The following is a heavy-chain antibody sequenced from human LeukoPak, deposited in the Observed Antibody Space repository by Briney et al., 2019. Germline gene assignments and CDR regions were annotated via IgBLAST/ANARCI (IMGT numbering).Heavy chain of an antibody. D-gene: IGHD4-17*01. J-gene: IGHJ4*02. CDR3: ARDGDYVPPPPSYFDY. Sequence: GGSLRLSCAASGFTFSSYWMHWVRHAPGKGLVSVSRINSDGSSTSYADSVKGRFTISRDNAKNTLYLQMNSLTAEDTAVYYCARDGDYVPPPPSYFDYWGQGTLVTVSS. CDR1: GFTFSSYW. CDR2: INSDGSST. V-gene: IGHV3-74*01.